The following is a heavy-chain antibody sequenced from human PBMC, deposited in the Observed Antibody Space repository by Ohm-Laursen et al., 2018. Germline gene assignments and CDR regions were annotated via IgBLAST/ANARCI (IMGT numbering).Heavy chain of an antibody. CDR1: GFTFSDYY. D-gene: IGHD6-19*01. V-gene: IGHV3-11*01. J-gene: IGHJ4*02. CDR2: ISSNGSTI. CDR3: ARELAVADSFDY. Sequence: SLRLSCAASGFTFSDYYMSWIRQAPGKGLEWASYISSNGSTIYYADSVKGRFTISRDNAKNSLYLQMNSLRAEDTAVYYCARELAVADSFDYWGQGTLVTVSS.